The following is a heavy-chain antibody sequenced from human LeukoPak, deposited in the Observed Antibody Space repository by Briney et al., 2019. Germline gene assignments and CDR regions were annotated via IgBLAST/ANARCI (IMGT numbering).Heavy chain of an antibody. V-gene: IGHV3-74*01. J-gene: IGHJ4*02. CDR3: ARDGYSHPHGY. D-gene: IGHD5-18*01. CDR1: GFTFTSYW. Sequence: QAGGSLRLSCAASGFTFTSYWMHWVRQAPGKGLVWASRINSDGSSTSYADSVKGRFTISRDNAKNSLYLQMDSLRAEDTAVYYCARDGYSHPHGYWGQGTLVTVSS. CDR2: INSDGSST.